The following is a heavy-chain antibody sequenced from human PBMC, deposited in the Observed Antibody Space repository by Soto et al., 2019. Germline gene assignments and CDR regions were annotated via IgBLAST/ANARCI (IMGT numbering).Heavy chain of an antibody. D-gene: IGHD3-22*01. J-gene: IGHJ4*02. CDR3: ARHPKYYNSGHYFDY. CDR1: GYTFTNFG. Sequence: GASVKVSCKASGYTFTNFGVTWVRRAPGQGLEWMGWISAYTDTPNYAQKFQGRVTMTIDTSTSTAYMDLRSLTSDDTAMYYCARHPKYYNSGHYFDYWGQGTLVTVSS. V-gene: IGHV1-18*01. CDR2: ISAYTDTP.